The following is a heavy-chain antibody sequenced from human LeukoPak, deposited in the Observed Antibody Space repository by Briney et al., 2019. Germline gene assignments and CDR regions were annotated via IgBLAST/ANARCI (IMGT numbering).Heavy chain of an antibody. CDR2: ISGSGDST. CDR1: AVTFRSYV. Sequence: GASPRLFSATCAVTFRSYVMKWVRQAPGNGQEWVSAISGSGDSTYYADSVKGRFTISRDNSNNTLYLQMNSLRAEDTAVYYCAGRSGMATIKDYWGQGTLVTVSS. V-gene: IGHV3-23*01. J-gene: IGHJ4*02. CDR3: AGRSGMATIKDY. D-gene: IGHD5-24*01.